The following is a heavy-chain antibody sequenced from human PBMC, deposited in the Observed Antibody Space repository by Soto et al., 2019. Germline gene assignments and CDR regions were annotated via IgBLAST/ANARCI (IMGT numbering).Heavy chain of an antibody. CDR1: GFSFVNYA. CDR2: LSGSGTST. D-gene: IGHD6-19*01. J-gene: IGHJ4*02. CDR3: ARATTNGGWFNPFDS. Sequence: EVQLLESGGGLVQPGGSLRLSCAASGFSFVNYAMNWVRQAPGKGLEWVSGLSGSGTSTYYADSVKGRFTISRDNSRVTLFLQMNSLTADDTAVYYCARATTNGGWFNPFDSWGQGALVTVSS. V-gene: IGHV3-23*01.